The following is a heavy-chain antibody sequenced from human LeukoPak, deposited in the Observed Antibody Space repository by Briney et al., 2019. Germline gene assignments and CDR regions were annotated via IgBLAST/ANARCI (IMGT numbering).Heavy chain of an antibody. D-gene: IGHD5-12*01. CDR1: GFTVSGNY. V-gene: IGHV3-53*01. Sequence: PGGSLRLSCAASGFTVSGNYMSWVHQAPGKGLEWVSVIYSGGSTYYADSVKGRFTISRDNSKNTLYLQMNSLRAEDTAVYYCARATLGDYYYMDAWGKGTTVTVSS. J-gene: IGHJ6*03. CDR3: ARATLGDYYYMDA. CDR2: IYSGGST.